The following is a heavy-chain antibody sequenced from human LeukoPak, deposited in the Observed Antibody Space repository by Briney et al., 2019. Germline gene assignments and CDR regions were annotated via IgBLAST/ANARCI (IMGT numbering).Heavy chain of an antibody. CDR1: GFTFSSYA. V-gene: IGHV3-23*01. D-gene: IGHD3-3*01. J-gene: IGHJ4*02. CDR2: ISGSGGGT. CDR3: AKARFLEWLPFDY. Sequence: GGSLRLSCAASGFTFSSYAMSWVRQAPGKGLEWVSAISGSGGGTYYADSVKGRFTISRDNSKNTLYLQMNSLRAEDTAVYYCAKARFLEWLPFDYWGQGILVTVSS.